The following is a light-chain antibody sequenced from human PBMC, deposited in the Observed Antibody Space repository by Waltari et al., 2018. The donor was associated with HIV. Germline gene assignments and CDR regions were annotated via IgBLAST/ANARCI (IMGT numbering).Light chain of an antibody. Sequence: QSVLTQPPSASGTPGQRNIISCSGSTSNIGTNNVNWYQQLPGTTPRLLMHSNIRRPSGVPSLFSGSRSGTSASLAISGLQSEYEADYYCSAWDASLCAWMFGVGTKLTVL. J-gene: IGLJ3*02. CDR1: TSNIGTNN. CDR3: SAWDASLCAWM. V-gene: IGLV1-44*01. CDR2: SNI.